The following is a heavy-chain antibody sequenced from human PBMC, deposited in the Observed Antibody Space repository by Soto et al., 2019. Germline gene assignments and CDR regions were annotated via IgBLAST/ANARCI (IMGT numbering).Heavy chain of an antibody. J-gene: IGHJ6*02. D-gene: IGHD5-18*01. Sequence: QVQLVQSGAEVKKPGASVKVSCKASGYTFTSYGISWVRQAPGQGLEWMGWISVYDGDTNYAQNFQGRVTMTTDTVTSTAYMEMRTLRSDDTAVYYCARDQVAKWAPGSAMVNYYYGMDAWCQGTTVTVSS. CDR1: GYTFTSYG. V-gene: IGHV1-18*04. CDR2: ISVYDGDT. CDR3: ARDQVAKWAPGSAMVNYYYGMDA.